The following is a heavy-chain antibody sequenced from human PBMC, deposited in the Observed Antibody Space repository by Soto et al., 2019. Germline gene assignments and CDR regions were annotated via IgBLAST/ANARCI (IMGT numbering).Heavy chain of an antibody. V-gene: IGHV3-33*06. CDR3: AKNKGRTGPRGMDV. J-gene: IGHJ6*02. Sequence: GGSLRLSCAASGFTFSCYGMHWVRQSPGKGLEWVAVIWYDGSNKYYADSVKGRFTISRDNSKNTLYLQMNSLRAEDTAVYYCAKNKGRTGPRGMDVWGQGTTVTVSS. CDR2: IWYDGSNK. CDR1: GFTFSCYG. D-gene: IGHD2-8*02.